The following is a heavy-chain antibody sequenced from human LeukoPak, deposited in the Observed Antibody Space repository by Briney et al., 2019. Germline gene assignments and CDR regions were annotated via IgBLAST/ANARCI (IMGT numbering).Heavy chain of an antibody. Sequence: GGSLRLSCAASGFTFSSYTINWVRQAPGKGLEWVSSISSSTSHIYYADSVKGRFTISRDNAKNSLYLQMNSLRAEDTAVYYCARVVPGTGFFYWGQGTPVTVSS. CDR1: GFTFSSYT. J-gene: IGHJ4*02. V-gene: IGHV3-21*01. CDR3: ARVVPGTGFFY. D-gene: IGHD2-8*02. CDR2: ISSSTSHI.